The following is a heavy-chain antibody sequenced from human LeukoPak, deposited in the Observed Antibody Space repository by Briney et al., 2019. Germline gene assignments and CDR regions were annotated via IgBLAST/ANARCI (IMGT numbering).Heavy chain of an antibody. Sequence: GASVTVSCKASGYTFTGYYMHWVRQAPGQGLEWMGWINPYSGGTNYAQKFQGRVTMTRDTSISTAYIELSRLTSDDTAVYYCARPYCSGGSCHDYFDYWGQGTLVTVSS. J-gene: IGHJ4*02. CDR1: GYTFTGYY. CDR2: INPYSGGT. V-gene: IGHV1-2*02. CDR3: ARPYCSGGSCHDYFDY. D-gene: IGHD2-15*01.